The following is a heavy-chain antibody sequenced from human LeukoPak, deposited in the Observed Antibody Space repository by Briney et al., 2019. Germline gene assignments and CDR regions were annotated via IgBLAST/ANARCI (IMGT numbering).Heavy chain of an antibody. D-gene: IGHD1-26*01. Sequence: ASVKVSCKASGYTFTSYYMHWVRQAPGQGLEWMGIINPSGGSTSYAQKFQGRVTMTRDTSTSTVYMELSSLRSEDTAVYYCARDREWDPPRYAFDIWGQGTMVTVSS. CDR3: ARDREWDPPRYAFDI. J-gene: IGHJ3*02. CDR1: GYTFTSYY. V-gene: IGHV1-46*01. CDR2: INPSGGST.